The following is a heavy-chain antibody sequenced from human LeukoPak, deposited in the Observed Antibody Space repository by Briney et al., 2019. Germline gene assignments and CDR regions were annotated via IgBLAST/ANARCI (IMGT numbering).Heavy chain of an antibody. Sequence: GGSLRLSCAASGFTFSNYAMSWVRQAPGKGLEWVSTISGSGDTTYYADSVKGRFTISRDNSKNTLYLQMNSLRAEDTAVYYCARETPDMDVWGKGTTVTVSS. CDR2: ISGSGDTT. J-gene: IGHJ6*03. CDR1: GFTFSNYA. D-gene: IGHD1-26*01. CDR3: ARETPDMDV. V-gene: IGHV3-23*01.